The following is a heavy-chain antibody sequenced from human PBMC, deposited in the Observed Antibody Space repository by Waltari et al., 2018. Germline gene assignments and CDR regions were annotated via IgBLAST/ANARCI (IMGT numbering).Heavy chain of an antibody. CDR2: IYYSGST. CDR1: GGSISSHY. J-gene: IGHJ4*02. Sequence: QVQLQESGPGLVKPSETLSLTCTVSGGSISSHYWSWIRQPPGKGLEWIGYIYYSGSTNYNPSLKSRVTISVDTSKNQFSLKLSSVTAADTAVYYCARGGDYGDYVFLDYWGQGTLVTVSS. V-gene: IGHV4-59*11. CDR3: ARGGDYGDYVFLDY. D-gene: IGHD4-17*01.